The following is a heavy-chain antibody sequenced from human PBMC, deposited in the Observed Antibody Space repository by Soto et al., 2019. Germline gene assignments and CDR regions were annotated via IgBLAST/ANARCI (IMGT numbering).Heavy chain of an antibody. D-gene: IGHD5-12*01. CDR3: ARKDYSGYDVPLEGYYYGMDV. V-gene: IGHV1-69*13. Sequence: AASVKVSCKASGGTFSSYAISWVRQAPGQGLEWMGGIIPIFGTANYAQKFQGRVTITADESTSTAYMELSSLRSEDTAVYYCARKDYSGYDVPLEGYYYGMDVWGQGTTVTVS. CDR2: IIPIFGTA. J-gene: IGHJ6*02. CDR1: GGTFSSYA.